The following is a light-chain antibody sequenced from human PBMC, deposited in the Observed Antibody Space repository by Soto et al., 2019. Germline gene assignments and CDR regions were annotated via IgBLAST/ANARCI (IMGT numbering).Light chain of an antibody. CDR1: QSISSY. CDR2: AAS. J-gene: IGKJ1*01. Sequence: DIQMTQSPSSLSASVGDRVTITCRASQSISSYLNWYKQKPGKAPKLLIYAASSLHSGVPSRFSGSGSGTDFTLTISTLQPEDFATYYCQQSYSTPWTFGQGTKVEIK. CDR3: QQSYSTPWT. V-gene: IGKV1-39*01.